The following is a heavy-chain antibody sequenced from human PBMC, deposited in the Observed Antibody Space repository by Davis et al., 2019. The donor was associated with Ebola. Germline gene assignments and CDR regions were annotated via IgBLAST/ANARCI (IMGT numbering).Heavy chain of an antibody. CDR3: ARFRFGELLYLGFDY. V-gene: IGHV1-46*01. CDR1: GYTFTSYY. D-gene: IGHD3-10*01. CDR2: INPSGGST. Sequence: ASVKVSCKASGYTFTSYYMHWVRQAPGQGLEWMGIINPSGGSTSYAQNLQGRVTMTTDTSTSTAYMELRSLRSDDTAVYHCARFRFGELLYLGFDYWGQGTLVTVSS. J-gene: IGHJ4*02.